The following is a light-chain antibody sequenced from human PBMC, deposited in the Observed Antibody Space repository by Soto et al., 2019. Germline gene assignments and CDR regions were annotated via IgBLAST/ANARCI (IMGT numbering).Light chain of an antibody. V-gene: IGKV1-39*01. Sequence: DIQMTPSPSSLSASVGHIVTITFRASQSIGKHLTWYQQKPGKAPKFLIYAASNLQSGVPSRFSGSGSGTDFSLTVNSLQPEDFATYYCQQGYTSAITFGQGTRLEIK. J-gene: IGKJ5*01. CDR3: QQGYTSAIT. CDR2: AAS. CDR1: QSIGKH.